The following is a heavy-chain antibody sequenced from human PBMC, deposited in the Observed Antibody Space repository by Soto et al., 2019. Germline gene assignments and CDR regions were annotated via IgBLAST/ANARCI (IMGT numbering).Heavy chain of an antibody. CDR2: MNPNSGNT. J-gene: IGHJ3*02. Sequence: ASVKVSCKASGYTFTSYDINWVRQATGQGLEWMGWMNPNSGNTGYAQKFQGRVTMTRNTSISTAYMELSSLRSEDTAVYYCARGYCSGGSCLWAFDIWGQGTMVTGSS. CDR1: GYTFTSYD. V-gene: IGHV1-8*01. D-gene: IGHD2-15*01. CDR3: ARGYCSGGSCLWAFDI.